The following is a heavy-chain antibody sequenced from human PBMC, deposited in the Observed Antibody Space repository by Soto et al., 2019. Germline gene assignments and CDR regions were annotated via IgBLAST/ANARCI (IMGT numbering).Heavy chain of an antibody. CDR2: ISYRGGT. D-gene: IGHD2-21*02. V-gene: IGHV4-59*01. CDR1: GDSISSYY. J-gene: IGHJ4*01. CDR3: ARGTGDCDSDCYDVYLAF. Sequence: SETLSLTCTVSGDSISSYYCSWLRQPPGRGLEWIGYISYRGGTSYNPSLKRRVTISVDTSKNQSSLKLNSVTAADTAFYYCARGTGDCDSDCYDVYLAFWGQGTLVTVS.